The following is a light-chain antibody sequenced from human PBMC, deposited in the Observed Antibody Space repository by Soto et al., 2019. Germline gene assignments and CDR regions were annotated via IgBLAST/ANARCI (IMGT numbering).Light chain of an antibody. J-gene: IGLJ3*02. CDR1: SSDVRSYNL. CDR3: CSYAGRWV. CDR2: EGS. V-gene: IGLV2-23*01. Sequence: QSALTQPASVSGSPGQSITISCTGTSSDVRSYNLVSWYQQHPGKAPKLMIYEGSKRPSGVSNRFSGSKSGNTASLTISGLQAEDEADYYCCSYAGRWVFGGGTKLTVL.